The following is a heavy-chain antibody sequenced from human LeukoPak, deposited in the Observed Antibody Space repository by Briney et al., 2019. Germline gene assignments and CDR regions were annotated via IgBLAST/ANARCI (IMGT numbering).Heavy chain of an antibody. D-gene: IGHD3-22*01. J-gene: IGHJ4*02. CDR3: ARDYSPPHYFDSTGYFDD. V-gene: IGHV3-21*01. CDR1: GFNFGSYN. Sequence: TGGSLRLSCAASGFNFGSYNMNWVRQAPGKGLEWVSSITTTGKYIYYADSVKGRFTISRDNAKNSLYLQMNSLRAEDTAVYYCARDYSPPHYFDSTGYFDDWGQGTQVTVSS. CDR2: ITTTGKYI.